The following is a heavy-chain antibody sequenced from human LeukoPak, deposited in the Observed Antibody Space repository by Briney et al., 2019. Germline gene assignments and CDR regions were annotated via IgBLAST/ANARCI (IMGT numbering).Heavy chain of an antibody. CDR2: IKQDGSEK. D-gene: IGHD3-10*01. V-gene: IGHV3-7*01. J-gene: IGHJ6*02. CDR3: ARSSPSTMVRGVIIRNYYYYGMDV. CDR1: GGSFSGYY. Sequence: ETLSLTCAVYGGSFSGYYWSWIRQAPGKGLEWVANIKQDGSEKYYVDSVKGRFTISRDNAKNSLYLQMNSLRAEDTAVYYCARSSPSTMVRGVIIRNYYYYGMDVWGQGTTVTVSS.